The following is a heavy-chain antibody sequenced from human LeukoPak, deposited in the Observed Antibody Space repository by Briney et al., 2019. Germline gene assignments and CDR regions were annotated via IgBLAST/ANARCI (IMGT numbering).Heavy chain of an antibody. D-gene: IGHD6-13*01. CDR2: IYYSGST. J-gene: IGHJ4*02. CDR1: GGSISSGGYY. CDR3: ARGPKDSSFDY. Sequence: SQTLSLTCIVSGGSISSGGYYWSWIRQHPGKGLEWIGYIYYSGSTYYNPSLKSRVTISVDTSKNQFSLKLSSVTAADTAVYYCARGPKDSSFDYWGQGTLVTVSS. V-gene: IGHV4-31*03.